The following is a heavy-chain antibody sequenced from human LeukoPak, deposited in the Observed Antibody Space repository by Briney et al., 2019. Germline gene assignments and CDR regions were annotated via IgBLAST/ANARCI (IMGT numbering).Heavy chain of an antibody. D-gene: IGHD6-13*01. Sequence: GRSLRLSCAASGFTFSSYGMHWVRQAPGKGLEWVAVIWYDGSNKYYADSVKGRFTISRDNSKNTLYLQMNSLRAEDTAVYYCARDYGGSSWYVLSDYWGQGTLVTVSS. V-gene: IGHV3-33*01. J-gene: IGHJ4*02. CDR2: IWYDGSNK. CDR3: ARDYGGSSWYVLSDY. CDR1: GFTFSSYG.